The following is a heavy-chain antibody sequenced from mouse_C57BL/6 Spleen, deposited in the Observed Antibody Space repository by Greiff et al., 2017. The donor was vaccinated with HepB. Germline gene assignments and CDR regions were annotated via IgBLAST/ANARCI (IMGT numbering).Heavy chain of an antibody. CDR1: GYSITSGYY. CDR3: ARGEDFDY. CDR2: ISYDGSN. Sequence: EVKLVESGPGLVKPSQSLSLTCSVTGYSITSGYYWNWIRQFPGNKLEWMGYISYDGSNNYNPSLKNRISITRDTSKNQFFLKLNSVTTEDTATYYCARGEDFDYWGQGTTLTVSS. J-gene: IGHJ2*01. V-gene: IGHV3-6*01.